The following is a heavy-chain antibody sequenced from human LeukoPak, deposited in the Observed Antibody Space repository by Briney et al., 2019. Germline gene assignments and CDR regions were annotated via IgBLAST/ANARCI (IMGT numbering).Heavy chain of an antibody. V-gene: IGHV1-2*02. Sequence: ASVKVSCKAYGYTFTGYCIHWVRQAPGQGLEWMGWMNPNSGDTNHAQKFQGRFTMTTDTSIRTAYMELSSLRSDDTAVYYCARDREYSNYLLVYGMDVWGQGTTVTVSS. J-gene: IGHJ6*02. CDR2: MNPNSGDT. CDR1: GYTFTGYC. D-gene: IGHD4-11*01. CDR3: ARDREYSNYLLVYGMDV.